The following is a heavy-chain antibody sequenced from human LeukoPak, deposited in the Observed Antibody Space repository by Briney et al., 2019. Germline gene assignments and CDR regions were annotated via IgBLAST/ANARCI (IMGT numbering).Heavy chain of an antibody. J-gene: IGHJ4*02. CDR1: GFTFNSYA. Sequence: GGSLRLSCAASGFTFNSYAMTWVRQAPGKGLEWVSTFSGSGGSTYYADSVKGRFTISRDNSKNTLYLQMNSLRAEDTAVYYCAKMLSVAGIYYFDYWGQGTLVTVSS. CDR3: AKMLSVAGIYYFDY. CDR2: FSGSGGST. D-gene: IGHD6-19*01. V-gene: IGHV3-23*01.